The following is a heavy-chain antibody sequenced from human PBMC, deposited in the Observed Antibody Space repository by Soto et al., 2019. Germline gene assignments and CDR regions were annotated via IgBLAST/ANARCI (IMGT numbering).Heavy chain of an antibody. CDR2: IYYSGST. CDR1: GGSINSYY. CDR3: ARRYSSGFDY. J-gene: IGHJ4*02. D-gene: IGHD6-19*01. V-gene: IGHV4-59*08. Sequence: SETLSLTCTVSGGSINSYYWSWIRQPPGKGLEWIGYIYYSGSTKYNPSLKSRVTISVDTSKNQFSLNLSSVTAADTAVYYCARRYSSGFDYWGQGTLVTVPQ.